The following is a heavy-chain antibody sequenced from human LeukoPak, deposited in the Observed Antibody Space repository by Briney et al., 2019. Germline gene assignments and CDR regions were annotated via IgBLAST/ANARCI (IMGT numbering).Heavy chain of an antibody. V-gene: IGHV4-38-2*02. J-gene: IGHJ4*02. CDR2: IYHSGST. Sequence: SETLSLTCAVSDYSISSGYYWGWSRQPPGKGLEWIGSIYHSGSTYYNPSLKSRVTISVDTSKNQFSLKLNSVTAADTAVYYCARDRKAVAGTGFWGQGTLVTVSS. D-gene: IGHD6-19*01. CDR1: DYSISSGYY. CDR3: ARDRKAVAGTGF.